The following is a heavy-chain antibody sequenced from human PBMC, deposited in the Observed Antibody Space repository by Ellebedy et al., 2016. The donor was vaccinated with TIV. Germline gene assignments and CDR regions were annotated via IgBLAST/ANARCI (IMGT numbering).Heavy chain of an antibody. J-gene: IGHJ5*02. Sequence: AASVKVSCKASGYTFSNYGITWVRQAPGQGLEWMGRIILILVIANYAQKFQGRVTITADKSTSMAYMELSSLRPDDTAVYYCSAGNDEGWFDPWGQGTLVTVSS. D-gene: IGHD1-1*01. CDR2: IILILVIA. CDR3: SAGNDEGWFDP. CDR1: GYTFSNYG. V-gene: IGHV1-69*04.